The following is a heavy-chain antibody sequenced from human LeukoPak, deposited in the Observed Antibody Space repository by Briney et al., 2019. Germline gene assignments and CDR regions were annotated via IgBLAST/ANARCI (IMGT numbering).Heavy chain of an antibody. D-gene: IGHD3-16*02. CDR2: IYWNDDK. Sequence: SGPTLVHPTPPLTLTCTFSGFSLRTRGVGVGWIRQPPGKALEWLALIYWNDDKRYSPSLKSRLTITKDTSKNQVVLTMTNMDPVDTATYYCAHRRVYDYVWGSYRYFWFDPWGQGTLVTVSS. CDR1: GFSLRTRGVG. J-gene: IGHJ5*02. CDR3: AHRRVYDYVWGSYRYFWFDP. V-gene: IGHV2-5*01.